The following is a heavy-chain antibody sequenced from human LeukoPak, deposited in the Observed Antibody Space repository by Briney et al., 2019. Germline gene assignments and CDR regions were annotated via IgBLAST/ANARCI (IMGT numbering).Heavy chain of an antibody. CDR3: ARYSYGYNAFDI. CDR2: ISSSSSYI. V-gene: IGHV3-21*01. D-gene: IGHD5-18*01. CDR1: GFTFSSYS. J-gene: IGHJ3*02. Sequence: GGSLRLSCAASGFTFSSYSMNWVRQAPGKGLEWVSSISSSSSYIYYADSVKGRFAISRDNAKNSLYLQMNSLRAEDTAVYYCARYSYGYNAFDIWGQGTMVTVSS.